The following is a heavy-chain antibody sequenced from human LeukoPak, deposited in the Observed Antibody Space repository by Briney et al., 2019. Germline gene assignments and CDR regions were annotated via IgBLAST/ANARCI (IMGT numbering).Heavy chain of an antibody. J-gene: IGHJ4*02. D-gene: IGHD6-19*01. CDR1: GFTFSSYW. V-gene: IGHV3-74*03. CDR2: INSDGSST. Sequence: PGGSLRLSCAASGFTFSSYWMHWVRQAPGKGLVWVSRINSDGSSTTYADSVKGRFTISRDNAKNSVYLQMNSLRAEDTALYYCARLQGDDGWYFFDYWGQGTLVTVSS. CDR3: ARLQGDDGWYFFDY.